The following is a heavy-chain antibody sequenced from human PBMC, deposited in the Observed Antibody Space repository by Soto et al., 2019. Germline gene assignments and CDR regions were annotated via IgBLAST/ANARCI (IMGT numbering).Heavy chain of an antibody. J-gene: IGHJ6*02. CDR1: GFTFSSYG. Sequence: QVQLVESGGGVVQPGRSLRLSCAASGFTFSSYGMHWVRQAPGKGLEWVAVIWYDGSNKYYADSVKGRFTISRDNSKNTLYLQMNSLRAEDTAVYYCARVPVYGGNLNYGMDVWGQGTTVTVSS. V-gene: IGHV3-33*01. CDR3: ARVPVYGGNLNYGMDV. CDR2: IWYDGSNK. D-gene: IGHD4-17*01.